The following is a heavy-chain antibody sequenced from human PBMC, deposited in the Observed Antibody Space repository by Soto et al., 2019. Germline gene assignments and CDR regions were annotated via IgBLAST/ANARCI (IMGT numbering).Heavy chain of an antibody. CDR3: ARMVVGANPSSRQPYYYYYYGMDV. CDR2: IDWDDDK. CDR1: GFSLSTSGMC. J-gene: IGHJ6*02. V-gene: IGHV2-70*01. Sequence: SGPTLVNPTQTLTLTCTFSGFSLSTSGMCVSWIRQPPGKALEWLALIDWDDDKYYSTSLKTRLTISKDTSKNQVVLTMTNMDPVDKDTYYCARMVVGANPSSRQPYYYYYYGMDVWGQGTTVTVSS. D-gene: IGHD2-15*01.